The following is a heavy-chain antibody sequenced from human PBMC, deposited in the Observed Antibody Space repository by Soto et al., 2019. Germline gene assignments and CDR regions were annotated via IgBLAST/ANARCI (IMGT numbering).Heavy chain of an antibody. CDR1: GHIFNNDW. Sequence: GESLKISCKVPGHIFNNDWIGWVRQAPGKGLEWMGLIFTRDSETRTSPSFQGHVSFSVDNSINTVYLQWTSLKTADTGMYFCARGDYDSGHGYDLWGQGTLVTVSS. CDR2: IFTRDSET. V-gene: IGHV5-51*01. D-gene: IGHD3-22*01. J-gene: IGHJ5*02. CDR3: ARGDYDSGHGYDL.